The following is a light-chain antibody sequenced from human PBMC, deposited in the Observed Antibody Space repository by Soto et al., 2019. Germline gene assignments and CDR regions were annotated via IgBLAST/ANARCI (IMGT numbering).Light chain of an antibody. V-gene: IGLV2-14*01. J-gene: IGLJ7*01. CDR3: SSYSSSGPSYV. Sequence: QSALTQPVSVSGSPGQSITISCTGTSGDVGDFNSVSWYQQHPGKAPKLMIYHVSIRPSGISDRFSGSKSGNTASLTISGLQAEDEADYYCSSYSSSGPSYVFGTGTQLTVL. CDR2: HVS. CDR1: SGDVGDFNS.